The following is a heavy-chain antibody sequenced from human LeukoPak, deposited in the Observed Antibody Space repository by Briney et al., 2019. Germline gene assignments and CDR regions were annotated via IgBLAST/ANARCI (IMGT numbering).Heavy chain of an antibody. CDR2: INPSGGST. CDR3: ARGSYYYDSSGYYYYYYYYMDV. V-gene: IGHV1-46*01. J-gene: IGHJ6*03. CDR1: GYTFTSYY. Sequence: ASVKVSCKASGYTFTSYYMHWVRQAPGEGLEWMGIINPSGGSTSYAQKFQGRVTMTRDMSTSTVYMELSSLRSEDTAVYYCARGSYYYDSSGYYYYYYYYMDVWGKGTTVTVSS. D-gene: IGHD3-22*01.